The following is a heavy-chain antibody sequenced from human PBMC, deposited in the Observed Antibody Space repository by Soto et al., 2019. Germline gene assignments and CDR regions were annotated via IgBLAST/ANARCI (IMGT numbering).Heavy chain of an antibody. CDR3: ARSYDSSGFYSFDF. D-gene: IGHD3-22*01. J-gene: IGHJ4*02. CDR2: ISYDGSNK. V-gene: IGHV3-30-3*01. Sequence: GGSLRLSCAASGFSFGGYAMHWVRQAPGKGLEWVAVISYDGSNKYYADSVNGRFTISRDNSKNTLFLQMNSLRAEDTAVYYCARSYDSSGFYSFDFWGRGTLVTVSS. CDR1: GFSFGGYA.